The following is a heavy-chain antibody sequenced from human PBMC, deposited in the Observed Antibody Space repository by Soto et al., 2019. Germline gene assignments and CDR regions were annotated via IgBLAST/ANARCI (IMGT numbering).Heavy chain of an antibody. J-gene: IGHJ6*03. CDR3: ARLGYCSSTSCYGDYYYYMDV. CDR1: GGSISSSSYY. Sequence: PSETLSLTCTVSGGSISSSSYYWGWIRQPPRKGLEWFWSIYYSGSTYYNPSLKSRVTISVDTSKNQFSLKLSSVTAAYTAVYYCARLGYCSSTSCYGDYYYYMDVWGKGTTVTVSS. CDR2: IYYSGST. V-gene: IGHV4-39*01. D-gene: IGHD2-2*01.